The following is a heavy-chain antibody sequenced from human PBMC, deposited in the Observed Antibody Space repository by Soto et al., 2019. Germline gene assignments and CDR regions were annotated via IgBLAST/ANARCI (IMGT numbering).Heavy chain of an antibody. CDR2: ISSSSSYI. Sequence: LRLSCAASGFTFSSYSMNWVRQAPGKGLEWVSSISSSSSYIYYADSVKGRFTISRDNAKNSLYLQMNSLRAEDTAVYYCASDVWFGELSPIYWGQGTRVTVSS. J-gene: IGHJ4*02. V-gene: IGHV3-21*01. CDR1: GFTFSSYS. D-gene: IGHD3-10*01. CDR3: ASDVWFGELSPIY.